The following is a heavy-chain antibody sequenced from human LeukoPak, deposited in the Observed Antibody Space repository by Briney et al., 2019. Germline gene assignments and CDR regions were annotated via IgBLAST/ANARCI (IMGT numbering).Heavy chain of an antibody. J-gene: IGHJ6*03. V-gene: IGHV3-66*01. CDR2: IYSGGST. CDR3: ARYISYGKETYYYYYMDV. CDR1: GFTVSSNY. Sequence: GGSLRLSCAASGFTVSSNYMSWVRQAPGKGLEWVSVIYSGGSTYYADSVKGRFTISRDDSKNTLYLQMNSLRAEDTAVYYCARYISYGKETYYYYYMDVWGKGTAVTIPS. D-gene: IGHD5-18*01.